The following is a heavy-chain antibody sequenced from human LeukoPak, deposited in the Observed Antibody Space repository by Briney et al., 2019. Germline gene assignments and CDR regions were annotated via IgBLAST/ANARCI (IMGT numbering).Heavy chain of an antibody. Sequence: GGSLRLSCAASGLPFSTFGMHWVRQAPGKGLEWVSAISGSGGYTFYADSVKGRFTISRDHSKNTLYLQMNSLRADDTAVYYCAKVEGGWTAAGPNFDYWGRGTLVTVSS. CDR3: AKVEGGWTAAGPNFDY. CDR2: ISGSGGYT. J-gene: IGHJ4*02. V-gene: IGHV3-23*01. D-gene: IGHD6-13*01. CDR1: GLPFSTFG.